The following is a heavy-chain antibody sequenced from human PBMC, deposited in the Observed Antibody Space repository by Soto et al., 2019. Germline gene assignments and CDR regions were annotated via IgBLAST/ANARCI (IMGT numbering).Heavy chain of an antibody. CDR3: ARSATVTSNFVYYYYGMDV. D-gene: IGHD4-17*01. J-gene: IGHJ6*02. Sequence: QVQLVQSGAEVKKPGSSVKVSCKASGGTFSSYTISWVRQAPGQGLEWMGRIIPILGMANYAQKFQGRVTITADKSTSTAYMELSSLRSEDTAVYYCARSATVTSNFVYYYYGMDVWGQGTTVTVSS. CDR1: GGTFSSYT. V-gene: IGHV1-69*02. CDR2: IIPILGMA.